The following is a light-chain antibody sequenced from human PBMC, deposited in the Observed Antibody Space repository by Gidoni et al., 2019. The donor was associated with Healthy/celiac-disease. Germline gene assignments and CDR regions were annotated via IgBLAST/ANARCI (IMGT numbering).Light chain of an antibody. J-gene: IGKJ2*01. CDR2: GAS. CDR1: QSVSSSY. CDR3: QQYGSSPYT. Sequence: EIVLTQFPGTLSLSPGERATLSCRASQSVSSSYLDWYQQKPGQAPRLLIYGASSRATGIPDRFSGSGSGTDFTLTIRRLEPEDFAVYYCQQYGSSPYTFGQGTKLEIK. V-gene: IGKV3-20*01.